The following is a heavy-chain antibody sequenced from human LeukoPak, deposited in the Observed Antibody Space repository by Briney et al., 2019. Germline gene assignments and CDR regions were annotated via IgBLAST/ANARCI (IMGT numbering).Heavy chain of an antibody. CDR1: GYSFTSYW. J-gene: IGHJ4*02. D-gene: IGHD2-21*02. Sequence: GESLKISCKGSGYSFTSYWIGWVRQMPGKGLEWMGIIYPGDSETRYSPSFQGQVTISADKSISTAYLQWSSLKASDTAMYYCARLRYCGGDCNGQFYFDYWGQGTLVTVSS. CDR2: IYPGDSET. V-gene: IGHV5-51*01. CDR3: ARLRYCGGDCNGQFYFDY.